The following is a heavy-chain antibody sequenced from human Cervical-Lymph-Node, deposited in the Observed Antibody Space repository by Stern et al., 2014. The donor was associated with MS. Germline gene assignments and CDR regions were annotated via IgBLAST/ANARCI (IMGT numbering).Heavy chain of an antibody. V-gene: IGHV3-30*01. CDR3: ASEELPGALS. D-gene: IGHD1-7*01. CDR1: GFTFSSYA. Sequence: QVQLVQSGGGVVQPGRSLRLSCAASGFTFSSYAMHWVRQAPGKGLEWVAVISYDGSNKYYADSVKGRFTISRDNSKNTLYLQMNSLRAEDTAVYYCASEELPGALSWGQGTLVTVSS. J-gene: IGHJ5*02. CDR2: ISYDGSNK.